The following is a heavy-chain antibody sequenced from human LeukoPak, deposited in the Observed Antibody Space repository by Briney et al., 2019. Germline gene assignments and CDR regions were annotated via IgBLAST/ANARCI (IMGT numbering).Heavy chain of an antibody. D-gene: IGHD2-15*01. CDR1: GFTFSSYS. J-gene: IGHJ4*02. CDR3: AKEACSGGSCYENY. CDR2: IWYDGSNK. V-gene: IGHV3-33*06. Sequence: GGSLRLSCAASGFTFSSYSMNWVRQAPGKGLEWVAVIWYDGSNKYYADSVKGRFTISRDNSKNTLYLQMNSLRAEDTAVYYCAKEACSGGSCYENYWGQGTLVTVSS.